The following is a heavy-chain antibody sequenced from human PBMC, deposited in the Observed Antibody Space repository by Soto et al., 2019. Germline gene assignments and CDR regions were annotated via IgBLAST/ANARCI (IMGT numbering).Heavy chain of an antibody. J-gene: IGHJ4*02. CDR3: ASLPARPVVVVLPIPS. CDR1: GGSISSTNW. Sequence: QVQLQQSGPRLARPSGTLSLTCVVSGGSISSTNWWTWVRQTPGKGLEWNGEIYHTGSTKYNPSRNSRVTRSLDNFNIRFTLNLKSVTAADTAVYCCASLPARPVVVVLPIPSWGQGTLVTVSS. CDR2: IYHTGST. D-gene: IGHD2-15*01. V-gene: IGHV4-4*01.